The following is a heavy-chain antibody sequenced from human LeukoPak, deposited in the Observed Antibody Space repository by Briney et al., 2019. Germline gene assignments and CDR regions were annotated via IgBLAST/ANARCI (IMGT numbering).Heavy chain of an antibody. J-gene: IGHJ4*02. D-gene: IGHD6-19*01. CDR3: AREGNSGWYYFDY. Sequence: GGSLRLSCAASGFTFSNYWMSWVRQAPGKGLEWVSYISSSGVTIYYADSVKGRFTVSRDNAKNSLYLQMNSLRAEDTAVYYCAREGNSGWYYFDYWGQGTLVAVSS. CDR2: ISSSGVTI. V-gene: IGHV3-48*04. CDR1: GFTFSNYW.